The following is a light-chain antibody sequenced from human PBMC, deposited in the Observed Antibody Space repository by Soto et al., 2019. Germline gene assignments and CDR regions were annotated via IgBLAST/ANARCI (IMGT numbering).Light chain of an antibody. J-gene: IGKJ1*01. CDR3: QQYSNWPT. Sequence: EIVMTQSPATLSLSPGERATLSCRVSESVRSSLAWYQQKFGQTPRLLIYGASTRATGVPARFSGSESGTEFNLTISSLQSEDFAVYYCQQYSNWPTFGQGTKV. CDR1: ESVRSS. V-gene: IGKV3-15*01. CDR2: GAS.